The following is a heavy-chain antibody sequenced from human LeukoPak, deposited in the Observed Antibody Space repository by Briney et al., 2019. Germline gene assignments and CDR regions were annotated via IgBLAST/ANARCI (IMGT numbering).Heavy chain of an antibody. CDR2: INPSGGST. CDR1: GYTFTSYY. D-gene: IGHD3/OR15-3a*01. Sequence: ASVKVSCKASGYTFTSYYMHWVRQAPGQGLEWMGKINPSGGSTSYAQKFQGRVTMTRDTSTSTVYMELSSLRSEDTAVYYCASGPVPYYYGMDVWGQGTTVTVSS. CDR3: ASGPVPYYYGMDV. V-gene: IGHV1-46*01. J-gene: IGHJ6*02.